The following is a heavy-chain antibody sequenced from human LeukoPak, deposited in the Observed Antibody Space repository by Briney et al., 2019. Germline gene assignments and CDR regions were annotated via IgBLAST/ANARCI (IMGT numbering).Heavy chain of an antibody. V-gene: IGHV5-51*01. D-gene: IGHD6-19*01. J-gene: IGHJ6*02. CDR1: SYSFTSYW. CDR2: IFRSDTNT. Sequence: GESLQIPCKASSYSFTSYWIVWLRQMPAKSLGWMGIIFRSDTNTRYSPSFQSQGTTLSDKSTSTAYLQCSSRKASDTPIYYCLGAPIAVDGEVRVDSNYYYYGMDVWGQGTTVTVS. CDR3: LGAPIAVDGEVRVDSNYYYYGMDV.